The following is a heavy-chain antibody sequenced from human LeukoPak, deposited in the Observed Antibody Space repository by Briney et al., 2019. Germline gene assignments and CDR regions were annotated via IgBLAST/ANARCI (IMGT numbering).Heavy chain of an antibody. V-gene: IGHV3-9*01. CDR1: GFTFDDFA. CDR3: AKEESFHDKVFDY. Sequence: GGSLRLSCAAWGFTFDDFATLGVRRAPGKGAEGVSNFRWDRGNKLCADSVGAVFPISREYQENSLSLHVNTLGPEDSPFYYCAKEESFHDKVFDYWGQGTLVTVSS. J-gene: IGHJ4*02. CDR2: FRWDRGNK. D-gene: IGHD3-9*01.